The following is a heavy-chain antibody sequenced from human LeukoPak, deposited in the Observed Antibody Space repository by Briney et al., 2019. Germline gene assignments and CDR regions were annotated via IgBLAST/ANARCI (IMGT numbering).Heavy chain of an antibody. J-gene: IGHJ6*03. Sequence: GGSLRLSCAASGFTFSSYAMHWVRQAPGKGLEWVAVISYDGSNKYYADSVKGRFTISRDNSKNSLYLQTNSLRAEDTAVYYCARGDYGDYYYYYMDVWGKGTTVTVSS. CDR3: ARGDYGDYYYYYMDV. V-gene: IGHV3-30*04. D-gene: IGHD4-17*01. CDR2: ISYDGSNK. CDR1: GFTFSSYA.